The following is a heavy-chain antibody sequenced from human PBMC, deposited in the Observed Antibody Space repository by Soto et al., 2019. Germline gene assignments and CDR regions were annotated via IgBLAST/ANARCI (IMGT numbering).Heavy chain of an antibody. Sequence: PGGSLRLSCAASGFTFNSYWMSWVRLAPGKVLEWVANIKQDGSEKYYVDSVKGRFTISRDNAKNSLYLQMNSLRADDTAVYYCARDAGKGHHVAYWAQASLLTTTS. V-gene: IGHV3-7*03. CDR2: IKQDGSEK. CDR1: GFTFNSYW. D-gene: IGHD5-12*01. CDR3: ARDAGKGHHVAY. J-gene: IGHJ4*02.